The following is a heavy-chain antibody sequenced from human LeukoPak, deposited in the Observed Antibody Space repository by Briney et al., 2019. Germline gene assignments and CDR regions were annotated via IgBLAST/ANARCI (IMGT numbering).Heavy chain of an antibody. CDR3: ARDLFYAFDI. V-gene: IGHV3-11*04. Sequence: GGSLRLSCAASGFTFSDYYMSWIRQAPGKGLEWVSYISTDSRTIHYADSVKGRFTISRDNAQNALYLQMNSLRAEDTAVYPCARDLFYAFDIWGQGTMVTVSS. CDR1: GFTFSDYY. CDR2: ISTDSRTI. J-gene: IGHJ3*02. D-gene: IGHD3-10*02.